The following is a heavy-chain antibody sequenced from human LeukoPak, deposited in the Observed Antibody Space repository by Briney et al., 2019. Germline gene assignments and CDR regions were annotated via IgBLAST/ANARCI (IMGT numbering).Heavy chain of an antibody. CDR1: GGSISSYY. CDR3: ARGNPYDSSGPTLDY. Sequence: PSETLSLTCTVSGGSISSYYWSWLRQPPGKGLGWFGYIYYSGSTNYNPFLKSRVTISVDTSKNQFSLKLSSVTAADTAVYYCARGNPYDSSGPTLDYWGQGTLVTVSS. CDR2: IYYSGST. D-gene: IGHD3-22*01. J-gene: IGHJ4*02. V-gene: IGHV4-59*01.